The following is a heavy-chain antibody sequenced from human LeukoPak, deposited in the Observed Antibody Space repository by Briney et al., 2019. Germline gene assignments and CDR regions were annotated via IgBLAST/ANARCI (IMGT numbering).Heavy chain of an antibody. CDR3: AREDYDYVWGSYSFGY. Sequence: GGSLRLSCAASGFTFSSYWMHWVRQAPGKGLVWVSRINSDGSSTSYADSVKGRFTISRDNSKNTLYLQMNSLRAEDTAVYYCAREDYDYVWGSYSFGYWGQGTLVTVSS. CDR1: GFTFSSYW. CDR2: INSDGSST. J-gene: IGHJ4*02. V-gene: IGHV3-74*01. D-gene: IGHD3-16*02.